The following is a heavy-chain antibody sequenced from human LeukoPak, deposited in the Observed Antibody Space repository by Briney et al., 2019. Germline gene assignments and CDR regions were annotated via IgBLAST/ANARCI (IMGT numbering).Heavy chain of an antibody. D-gene: IGHD3-22*01. V-gene: IGHV3-7*04. CDR2: IKQDGSEK. CDR1: GFTFSSYE. J-gene: IGHJ4*02. CDR3: ARGRMLYYYDSSGYPFDY. Sequence: PGGSLRLSCAASGFTFSSYEMNWVRQAPGKGLEWVANIKQDGSEKYYVDSVKGRFTISRDNAKNSLYLQMNSLRAEDTAVYYCARGRMLYYYDSSGYPFDYWGQGSLVTVSS.